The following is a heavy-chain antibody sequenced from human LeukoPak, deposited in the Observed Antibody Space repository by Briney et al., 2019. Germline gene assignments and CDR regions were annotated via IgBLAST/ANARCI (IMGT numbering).Heavy chain of an antibody. CDR3: ARAVTYYYDSSGYPL. V-gene: IGHV3-11*01. Sequence: GGSLRLSCAASGFTFSDYYMSWIRQAPGKGLEWVSYISSSGSTIYYADSVKGRFTISRDNAKNSLYLQMNSLRAEDTAVYYCARAVTYYYDSSGYPLWGQGTLVTVSS. D-gene: IGHD3-22*01. CDR2: ISSSGSTI. J-gene: IGHJ4*02. CDR1: GFTFSDYY.